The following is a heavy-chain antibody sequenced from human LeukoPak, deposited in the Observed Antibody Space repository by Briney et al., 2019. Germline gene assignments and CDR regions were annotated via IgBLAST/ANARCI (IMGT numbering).Heavy chain of an antibody. Sequence: GGSLRLSCAASGFTFSGYDMHWVRQATGRGLEWVSAIGRAGDTYYSGSVKGRFTISRENGKNSLYLQMNSLRAGDTAVYYCVKDTMRLGLSGGFDLRGRGTLVTVSS. J-gene: IGHJ2*01. D-gene: IGHD3-22*01. CDR2: IGRAGDT. CDR3: VKDTMRLGLSGGFDL. CDR1: GFTFSGYD. V-gene: IGHV3-13*04.